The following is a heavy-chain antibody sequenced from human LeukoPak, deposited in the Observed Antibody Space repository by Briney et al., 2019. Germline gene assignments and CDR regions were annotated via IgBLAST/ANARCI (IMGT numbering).Heavy chain of an antibody. V-gene: IGHV3-30*18. J-gene: IGHJ3*02. Sequence: GGSLRLSCAASGFTFSSYGMHWVRQAPGKGLEWVAVISYDGSNKYYADSVKGRFTISRDNSKNTLYLQMNSLGAEDTAVYYCAKDRAAAGANAFDIWGQGTMVTVSS. CDR1: GFTFSSYG. D-gene: IGHD6-13*01. CDR3: AKDRAAAGANAFDI. CDR2: ISYDGSNK.